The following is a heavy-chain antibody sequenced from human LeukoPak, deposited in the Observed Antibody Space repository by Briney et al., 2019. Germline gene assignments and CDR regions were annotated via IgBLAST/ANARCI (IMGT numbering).Heavy chain of an antibody. CDR2: IYYSGST. CDR1: GGSISSYY. D-gene: IGHD5-24*01. V-gene: IGHV4-59*01. CDR3: ARFGRWLHSGDYYGMDV. J-gene: IGHJ6*02. Sequence: SETLSLTCTVSGGSISSYYWSWIRQPPGKGLEWIGYIYYSGSTNYNPSLKSRVTISVDTSKNQFSLKLSSVTAADTAVYYCARFGRWLHSGDYYGMDVWGQGTTVTVSS.